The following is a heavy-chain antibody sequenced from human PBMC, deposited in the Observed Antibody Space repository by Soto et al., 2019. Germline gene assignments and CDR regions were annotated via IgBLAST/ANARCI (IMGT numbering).Heavy chain of an antibody. D-gene: IGHD1-7*01. Sequence: EVLLVESGGGLVQPGGSLKLSCAASGFTFSGSAMHWVRQASGKGLEWVGRIRSKANSYATEYAASVKGRFTISSDDSKNTAYLQMNSLKTEDTAVYYCLAKTKFADYWGQGTLVTVSS. V-gene: IGHV3-73*01. CDR1: GFTFSGSA. J-gene: IGHJ4*02. CDR3: LAKTKFADY. CDR2: IRSKANSYAT.